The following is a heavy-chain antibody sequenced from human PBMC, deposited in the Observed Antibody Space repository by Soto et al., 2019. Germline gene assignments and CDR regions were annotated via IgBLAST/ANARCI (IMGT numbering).Heavy chain of an antibody. CDR3: ARKRFGELLSIDY. J-gene: IGHJ4*02. CDR1: GFTFSSYS. CDR2: ISSSSSTI. Sequence: PGGSLRLSCAASGFTFSSYSMNWVRQAPGKGLEWVSYISSSSSTIYYADSVKGRFTISRDNAKNSLYLQMNSLRAEDTAVYYCARKRFGELLSIDYWGQGTLVTVSS. D-gene: IGHD3-10*01. V-gene: IGHV3-48*01.